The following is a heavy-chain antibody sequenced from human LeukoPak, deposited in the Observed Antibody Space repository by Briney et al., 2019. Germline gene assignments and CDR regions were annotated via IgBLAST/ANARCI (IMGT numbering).Heavy chain of an antibody. V-gene: IGHV3-30-3*01. D-gene: IGHD3-22*01. CDR2: ISYDGSNK. CDR3: ARDQSSYYDSSGYDY. J-gene: IGHJ4*02. CDR1: GFTFSSYA. Sequence: PGGSLRLSCAASGFTFSSYAMHGVRQAPGKGLEWVAVISYDGSNKYYADSVKGRFTISRDNSKNTLYLQMNSLRAEDTAVYYCARDQSSYYDSSGYDYWGQGTLVTVSS.